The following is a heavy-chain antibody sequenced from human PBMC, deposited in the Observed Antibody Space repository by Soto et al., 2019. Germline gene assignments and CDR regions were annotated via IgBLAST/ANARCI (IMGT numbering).Heavy chain of an antibody. V-gene: IGHV4-31*03. CDR3: ASTTDYDILTGYPYYFDY. CDR1: GGSISSGGYY. J-gene: IGHJ4*02. CDR2: IYYSGST. D-gene: IGHD3-9*01. Sequence: SETLSLTCTVSGGSISSGGYYWSWIRQHPGKGLEWIGYIYYSGSTYYNPSLKSRVTISVDTSKNQFSLKLSSVTAADTAVYYCASTTDYDILTGYPYYFDYWGQGTLVTVSS.